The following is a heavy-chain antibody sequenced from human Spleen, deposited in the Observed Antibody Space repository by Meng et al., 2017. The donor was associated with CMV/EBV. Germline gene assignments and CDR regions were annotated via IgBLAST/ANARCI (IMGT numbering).Heavy chain of an antibody. CDR3: ARDDGSGNVYDFYYGMDV. CDR2: ISRSTHYI. D-gene: IGHD3-10*01. CDR1: GFTFTTYS. V-gene: IGHV3-21*01. Sequence: GGSLRLSCVASGFTFTTYSMNWVRQAPGKGLEWVAFISRSTHYIYYADSVKARFTISRDTAKNSVYLQMNSLRAEDTAVYYCARDDGSGNVYDFYYGMDVWGQGTTVTVSS. J-gene: IGHJ6*02.